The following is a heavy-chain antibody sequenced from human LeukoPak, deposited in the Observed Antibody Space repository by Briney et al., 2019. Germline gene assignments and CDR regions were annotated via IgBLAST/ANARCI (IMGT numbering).Heavy chain of an antibody. V-gene: IGHV3-21*01. Sequence: GGSLRLSCAASGFTFSSYAMNWVRQAPGKGLEWVSSISSSSLYIYYADSVKGRFTISRDNAKNSLFLQMNSLRAEGTAVYYCAREGDGYNSPIDYWGQGTLVTVSS. CDR3: AREGDGYNSPIDY. D-gene: IGHD5-24*01. CDR1: GFTFSSYA. CDR2: ISSSSLYI. J-gene: IGHJ4*02.